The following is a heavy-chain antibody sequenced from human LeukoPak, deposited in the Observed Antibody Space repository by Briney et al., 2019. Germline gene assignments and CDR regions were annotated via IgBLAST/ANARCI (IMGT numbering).Heavy chain of an antibody. Sequence: PGGSLRLSCAASGFSISTYWIHWVRQAPGKGLVWVSRINPDGSTTYYADSVKGRITISRDNAKNTLYLQMNSLRAEDTAVYYCARGGARGYSYEINYWGQGTLVTVSS. J-gene: IGHJ4*02. V-gene: IGHV3-74*01. CDR3: ARGGARGYSYEINY. D-gene: IGHD5-18*01. CDR2: INPDGSTT. CDR1: GFSISTYW.